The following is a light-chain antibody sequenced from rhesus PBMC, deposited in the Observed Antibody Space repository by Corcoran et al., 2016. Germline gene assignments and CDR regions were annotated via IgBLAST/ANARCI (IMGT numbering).Light chain of an antibody. V-gene: IGKV1-25*02. CDR3: QQYNSLRT. J-gene: IGKJ1*01. Sequence: DIQMTQSPSSVSASVGDRVTITCRASQGISSYLAWYQQKPGKAPKLLIYDATTWQSGVPSRFSGSGSGTEFTLTISSLQPEDCATYYCQQYNSLRTFGQGTKVEIK. CDR1: QGISSY. CDR2: DAT.